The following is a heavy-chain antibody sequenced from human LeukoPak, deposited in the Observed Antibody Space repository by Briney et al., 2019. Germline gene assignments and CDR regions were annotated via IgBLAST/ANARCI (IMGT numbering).Heavy chain of an antibody. Sequence: ASVTVSCKASGYTFTSYAMNWVRQPPAQGLEWMGWINTNTGNPTYAQGFTGRFVFSLDTSVSTAYLQICSLKAEDTAVYYCAREEQWLDRAFDYWGQGTLVTVSS. CDR3: AREEQWLDRAFDY. CDR2: INTNTGNP. CDR1: GYTFTSYA. D-gene: IGHD6-19*01. J-gene: IGHJ4*02. V-gene: IGHV7-4-1*01.